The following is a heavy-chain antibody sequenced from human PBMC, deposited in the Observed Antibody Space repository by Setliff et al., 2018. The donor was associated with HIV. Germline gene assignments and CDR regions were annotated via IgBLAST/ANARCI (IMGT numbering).Heavy chain of an antibody. V-gene: IGHV4-4*08. J-gene: IGHJ5*01. Sequence: SETLSLTCTVSADSVTSYSWEWIRQPPGKRLEWIGSVSTTAGATYNPSLQSRVSMSVDTSKMQVSLHLTSVTAADTAVYYCSRGSAAGTGLPPRDSWGQGILVTVSS. CDR2: VSTTAGA. CDR1: ADSVTSYS. CDR3: SRGSAAGTGLPPRDS. D-gene: IGHD1-1*01.